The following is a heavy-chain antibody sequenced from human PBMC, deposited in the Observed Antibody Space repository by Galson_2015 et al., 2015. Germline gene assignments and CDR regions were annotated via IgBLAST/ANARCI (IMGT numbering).Heavy chain of an antibody. Sequence: SVKGRFTISRDNAKNSLYLQMNSLRAEDTAVYYCARGEDYGDYYYYFDLWGQGTLVTVSS. V-gene: IGHV3-21*01. CDR3: ARGEDYGDYYYYFDL. D-gene: IGHD4-17*01. J-gene: IGHJ4*02.